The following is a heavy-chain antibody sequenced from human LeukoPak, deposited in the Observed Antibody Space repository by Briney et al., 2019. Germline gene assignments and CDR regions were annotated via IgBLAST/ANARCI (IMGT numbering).Heavy chain of an antibody. V-gene: IGHV1-18*01. Sequence: ASVKVSCKASGYTFTNYGISWVRQAPGQGLEWMGWISAYSGDTNYAQNLQGRVTMTTDASTSTAYMELRSLKSDDTAVYYCARAPEQQLIWFDPWGQGTLVTVSS. CDR1: GYTFTNYG. J-gene: IGHJ5*02. CDR3: ARAPEQQLIWFDP. D-gene: IGHD6-13*01. CDR2: ISAYSGDT.